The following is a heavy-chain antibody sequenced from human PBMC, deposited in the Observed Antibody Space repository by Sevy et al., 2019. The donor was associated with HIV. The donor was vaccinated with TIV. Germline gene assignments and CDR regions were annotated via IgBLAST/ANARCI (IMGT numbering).Heavy chain of an antibody. CDR1: GFTFSSYA. CDR3: AKQSPEWLFSFDY. Sequence: GGSLRLSCAASGFTFSSYAMSWVRQAPGKGMEWVSGVTSTGGSTYFADSVKGRFTISRDNSKNTLYLQMNSLRAEDTAVYYCAKQSPEWLFSFDYWGQGTLVTVSS. V-gene: IGHV3-23*01. CDR2: VTSTGGST. D-gene: IGHD3-3*01. J-gene: IGHJ4*02.